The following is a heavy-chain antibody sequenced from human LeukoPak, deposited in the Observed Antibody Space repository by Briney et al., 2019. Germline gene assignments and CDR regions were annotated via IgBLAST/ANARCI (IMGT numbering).Heavy chain of an antibody. CDR3: ARLHADTTMTPYYYYIYV. Sequence: SETLSLTCTVSGGSITGYYWSWIRQPPGKGLEWIGYIYYSGSTNYNPSLKSRVTISVDTSKNQFSLKLTSVTAADTAVYYCARLHADTTMTPYYYYIYVWGNGTTVTVSS. CDR1: GGSITGYY. J-gene: IGHJ6*03. D-gene: IGHD5-18*01. CDR2: IYYSGST. V-gene: IGHV4-59*08.